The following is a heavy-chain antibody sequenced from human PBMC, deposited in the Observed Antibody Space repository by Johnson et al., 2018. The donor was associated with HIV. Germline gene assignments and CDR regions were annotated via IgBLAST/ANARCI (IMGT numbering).Heavy chain of an antibody. D-gene: IGHD6-19*01. Sequence: QVQLVESGGEVVRPGGSLTISCVASGFKLYEYDVSWVRQVPGKGLEWVAVISYDGSNKYYADSVKGRFTISRDNSKNTLDLQMNSLRAEDTALYYCARESIHSSGWSPEAFDIWGQGTMVTVSS. V-gene: IGHV3-30-3*01. J-gene: IGHJ3*02. CDR2: ISYDGSNK. CDR1: GFKLYEYD. CDR3: ARESIHSSGWSPEAFDI.